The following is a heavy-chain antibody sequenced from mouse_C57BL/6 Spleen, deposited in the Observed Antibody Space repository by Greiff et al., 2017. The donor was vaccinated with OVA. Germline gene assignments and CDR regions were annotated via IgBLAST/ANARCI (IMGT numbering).Heavy chain of an antibody. Sequence: QVQLQQPGAELVKPGASVKLSCKASGYTFTSYWMHWVKQRPGQGLEWIGMIHPNSGSTNYNEKFKSKATLTVDKSSSTAYMQLSSLTSEDSAVYYCARHSYYGSSSYAMDYWGQGTSVTVSS. J-gene: IGHJ4*01. V-gene: IGHV1-64*01. CDR2: IHPNSGST. CDR3: ARHSYYGSSSYAMDY. CDR1: GYTFTSYW. D-gene: IGHD1-1*01.